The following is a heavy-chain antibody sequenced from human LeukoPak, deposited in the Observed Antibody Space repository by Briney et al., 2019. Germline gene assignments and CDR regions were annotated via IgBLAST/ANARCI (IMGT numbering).Heavy chain of an antibody. CDR1: GYIFTDYW. CDR3: ARGTGGSGTLDY. Sequence: GASLKISCEGSGYIFTDYWIAWVRQMPGKGLEWMGIIYPSDSDTRYSPSLQGQVTISADRSINTAYLQWSSLKASDTAMYYCARGTGGSGTLDYWGPGTLVTVSS. CDR2: IYPSDSDT. J-gene: IGHJ4*02. V-gene: IGHV5-51*01. D-gene: IGHD3-10*01.